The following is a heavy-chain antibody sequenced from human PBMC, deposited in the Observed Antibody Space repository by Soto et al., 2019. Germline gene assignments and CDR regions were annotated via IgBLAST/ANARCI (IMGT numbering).Heavy chain of an antibody. J-gene: IGHJ6*02. CDR1: GYSFTTYW. Sequence: GESLKISCKGSGYSFTTYWISWVLQMPWKGLEWMGRIDPSDSYTNYSPSFQGHVTISADKSISTAYLQWSSLKASDTAMYYCARHPYRDYVMANYYGMDVWGQGTTVTVSS. CDR3: ARHPYRDYVMANYYGMDV. D-gene: IGHD4-17*01. V-gene: IGHV5-10-1*01. CDR2: IDPSDSYT.